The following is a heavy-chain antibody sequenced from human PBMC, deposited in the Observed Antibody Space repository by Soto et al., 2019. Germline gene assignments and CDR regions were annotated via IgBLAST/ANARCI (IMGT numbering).Heavy chain of an antibody. V-gene: IGHV3-13*01. D-gene: IGHD3-16*02. Sequence: GGSLRLSCAASGFTFSSYDMHWVRQATGKGLEWVSAIGTAGDTYYPGSVKGRFTISRENAKNSLYLRMNSLRAGDTAVYYCARGRRVYDYVWGSYRYYSDYWGQGTLVTVSS. CDR2: IGTAGDT. J-gene: IGHJ4*02. CDR1: GFTFSSYD. CDR3: ARGRRVYDYVWGSYRYYSDY.